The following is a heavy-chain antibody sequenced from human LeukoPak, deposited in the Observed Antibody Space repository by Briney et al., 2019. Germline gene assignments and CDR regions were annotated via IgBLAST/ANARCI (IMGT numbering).Heavy chain of an antibody. CDR2: IDPSDSYT. D-gene: IGHD4/OR15-4a*01. CDR3: AKYGGAKGGYSYHGMDV. CDR1: GYSFTNYW. V-gene: IGHV5-10-1*01. Sequence: GESLKISCKGSGYSFTNYWITWVRQMPGKGLEWMAKIDPSDSYTKYSPSFQGHVTTSADKSISTAYLQWSSLKASDTAMYYCAKYGGAKGGYSYHGMDVWGQGTAVTVSS. J-gene: IGHJ6*02.